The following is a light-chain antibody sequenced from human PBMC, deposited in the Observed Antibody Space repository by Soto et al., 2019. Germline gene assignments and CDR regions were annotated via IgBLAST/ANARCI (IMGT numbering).Light chain of an antibody. CDR1: QDIYYF. J-gene: IGKJ5*01. CDR2: TAS. V-gene: IGKV1-9*01. CDR3: QHRHSYPIT. Sequence: DIQLTQSPSFLSASVGDRVTITCRASQDIYYFLAWYQQKPGKAPKLLIHTASTLHSGVPSRFSGSGSVTEFTLTISSLQPDDFATYYCQHRHSYPITFGQGTRLEIK.